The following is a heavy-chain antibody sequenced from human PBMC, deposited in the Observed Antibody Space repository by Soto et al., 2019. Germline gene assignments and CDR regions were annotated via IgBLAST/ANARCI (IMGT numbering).Heavy chain of an antibody. CDR1: GTSVSNYY. CDR3: ARGGIQLSYAFDY. D-gene: IGHD3-10*01. J-gene: IGHJ4*02. CDR2: IYTSGST. V-gene: IGHV4-4*07. Sequence: QVQLQESGPGLVKPSETLSLTCSVSGTSVSNYYWSWIRQSAGKGLEHIGRIYTSGSTSYNPSLKSRVTMSMDTSQTQNYLNLTSVTAADTAVYYCARGGIQLSYAFDYWGQGILVTVSS.